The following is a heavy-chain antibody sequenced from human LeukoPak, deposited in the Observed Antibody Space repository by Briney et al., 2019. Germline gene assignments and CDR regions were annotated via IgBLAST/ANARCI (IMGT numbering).Heavy chain of an antibody. V-gene: IGHV3-23*01. CDR1: GFTSSSYA. CDR2: ISGSGGST. CDR3: AKAPSYEYSSLDV. D-gene: IGHD6-6*01. Sequence: GGSLRLSCAASGFTSSSYAMSWVRQAPGKGLEWVSAISGSGGSTYYADSVKGRFTISRDNSKNTLYLQMNSLRAEDTAVYYCAKAPSYEYSSLDVWGKGTTVTVSS. J-gene: IGHJ6*04.